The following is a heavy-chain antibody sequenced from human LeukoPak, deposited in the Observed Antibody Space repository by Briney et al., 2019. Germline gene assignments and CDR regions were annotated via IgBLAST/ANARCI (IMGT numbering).Heavy chain of an antibody. J-gene: IGHJ4*02. V-gene: IGHV3-23*01. D-gene: IGHD5-12*01. CDR2: IIASSGST. CDR1: GFSFNNYA. Sequence: GGSLRLSCAASGFSFNNYAMGWVRQAPGKGLEWVSIIIASSGSTFYVDSVKGRFTISRDNSKNTLYLQMNSLRVEDTAVYYCVKGGYDFVEVAYFDFWGQGTLVTVSS. CDR3: VKGGYDFVEVAYFDF.